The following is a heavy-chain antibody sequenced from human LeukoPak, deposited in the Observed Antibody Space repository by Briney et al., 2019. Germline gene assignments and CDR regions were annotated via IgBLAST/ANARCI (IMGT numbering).Heavy chain of an antibody. D-gene: IGHD3-10*01. V-gene: IGHV3-7*01. CDR2: IKQDGSQK. J-gene: IGHJ4*02. CDR1: GFTFTNYW. CDR3: ARDDGYYYGSGSYFLDY. Sequence: PGGSLRLSCVASGFTFTNYWMNWVRQAPGKGLEWVASIKQDGSQKSYVDSVKGRFTISRDNAKNSLSLQMDSLRGEDTAVYYCARDDGYYYGSGSYFLDYWGQGTLVTVSS.